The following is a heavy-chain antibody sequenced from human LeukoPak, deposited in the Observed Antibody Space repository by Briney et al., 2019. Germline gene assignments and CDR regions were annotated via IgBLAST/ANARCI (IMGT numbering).Heavy chain of an antibody. V-gene: IGHV3-30*18. CDR1: GFTVSYND. J-gene: IGHJ4*02. D-gene: IGHD3-22*01. CDR3: VKPSVQRYYDRSGYFFVY. Sequence: GGSLRLSCAASGFTVSYNDMNWVRQAPGKGLEWVAVISYDGSNKYYADSVKGRFTISRDNSKNTLYLQMNSLRAEDTAVYYCVKPSVQRYYDRSGYFFVYWVQGTLVTVSS. CDR2: ISYDGSNK.